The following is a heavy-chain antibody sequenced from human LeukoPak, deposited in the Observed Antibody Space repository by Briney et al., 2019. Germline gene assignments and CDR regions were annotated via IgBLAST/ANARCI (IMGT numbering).Heavy chain of an antibody. V-gene: IGHV3-11*01. J-gene: IGHJ3*02. CDR3: ARPRSGGSQDDAFDI. Sequence: GGSLRLSCAASGFTFSDYYMSWIRQAPGKGLEWVSYISSSGSTIYYADSVKGRFTISRDNAKNSLFLQMNSLRAEDTAVYDCARPRSGGSQDDAFDIWGQGTLVTVSS. CDR1: GFTFSDYY. D-gene: IGHD2-15*01. CDR2: ISSSGSTI.